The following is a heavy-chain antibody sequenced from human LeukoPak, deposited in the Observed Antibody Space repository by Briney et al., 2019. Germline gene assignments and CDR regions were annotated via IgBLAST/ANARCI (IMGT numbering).Heavy chain of an antibody. CDR1: GFSLSTSGVG. CDR3: AHDFYMKYFDY. Sequence: SGPTLVKPTQTLTLTCTFSGFSLSTSGVGVGWIRQPPGKALEWLALIYWNDDKRYSPSLKSRPTITKDTSKNQVVLTMTNMDPVDTATYYCAHDFYMKYFDYWGQGTLVTVSS. D-gene: IGHD2/OR15-2a*01. V-gene: IGHV2-5*01. J-gene: IGHJ4*02. CDR2: IYWNDDK.